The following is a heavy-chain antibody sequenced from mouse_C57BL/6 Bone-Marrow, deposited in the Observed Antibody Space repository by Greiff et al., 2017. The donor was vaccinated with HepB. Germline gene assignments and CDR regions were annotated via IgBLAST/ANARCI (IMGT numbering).Heavy chain of an antibody. Sequence: EVKVEESGPGLVKPSQSLSLTCSVTGYSITSGYYWNWIRQFPGNKLEWMGYISYDGSNNYNPSLKNRISITRDTSKNQFFLKLNSVTTEDTATYYCARDDFGNYENFDYWGQGTTLTVSS. V-gene: IGHV3-6*01. CDR2: ISYDGSN. J-gene: IGHJ2*01. D-gene: IGHD2-1*01. CDR3: ARDDFGNYENFDY. CDR1: GYSITSGYY.